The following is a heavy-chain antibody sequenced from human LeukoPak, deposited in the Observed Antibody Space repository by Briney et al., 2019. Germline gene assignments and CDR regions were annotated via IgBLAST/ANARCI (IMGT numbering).Heavy chain of an antibody. D-gene: IGHD3-10*01. CDR3: ARDSGTSGEVKFDP. CDR2: INHSGST. J-gene: IGHJ5*02. Sequence: SETLSLTCAVYGGSFIGFHWNWIRQPPGKGLEWIGDINHSGSTNYNPSLKSRVTMSVDTSKNQISLKLKSVTAADTAVYYCARDSGTSGEVKFDPWGQGALVTVSS. CDR1: GGSFIGFH. V-gene: IGHV4-34*01.